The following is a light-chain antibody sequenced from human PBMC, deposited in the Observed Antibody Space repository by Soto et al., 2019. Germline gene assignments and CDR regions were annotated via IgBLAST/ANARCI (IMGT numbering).Light chain of an antibody. Sequence: HSALTQPASVSGSPGQSITISCTGTSSDIGDYNYVSWYQQHPGKAPKVMIFEVSNRPSGVSNRFSGSKSGNTASLTISGLQAEDEADYYCSSYISSSTLVVFGGGTQLTVL. V-gene: IGLV2-14*01. CDR3: SSYISSSTLVV. J-gene: IGLJ2*01. CDR1: SSDIGDYNY. CDR2: EVS.